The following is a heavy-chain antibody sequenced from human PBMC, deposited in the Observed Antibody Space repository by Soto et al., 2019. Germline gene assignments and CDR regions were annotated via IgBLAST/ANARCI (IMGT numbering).Heavy chain of an antibody. CDR2: ISFDGNIK. CDR1: RFTFSDYA. D-gene: IGHD2-8*01. CDR3: ARAPRRYCTRLSCLGLYGFDV. Sequence: QVQLLDSGGGVVQPGRSLRLSCSASRFTFSDYAMHWVRHVPGQGLELVAFISFDGNIKYDADSVKGRFTISRDNSKNTLFLQMDSLTGADTAVYYCARAPRRYCTRLSCLGLYGFDVWGQGTAVTVSS. J-gene: IGHJ6*02. V-gene: IGHV3-30-3*01.